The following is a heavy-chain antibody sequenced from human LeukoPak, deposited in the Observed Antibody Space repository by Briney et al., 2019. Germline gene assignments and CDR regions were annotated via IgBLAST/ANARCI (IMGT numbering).Heavy chain of an antibody. Sequence: SETLSLTGTVSGGSISSSSYYRGWIRQPPGKGLEWIGSIYYSGSTYYNPSLKSRVTISVDTSKNQFSLKLSSVTAADTAVYYCARLINEVFDYWGQGTLVTVSS. CDR1: GGSISSSSYY. CDR2: IYYSGST. D-gene: IGHD1-1*01. J-gene: IGHJ4*02. V-gene: IGHV4-39*01. CDR3: ARLINEVFDY.